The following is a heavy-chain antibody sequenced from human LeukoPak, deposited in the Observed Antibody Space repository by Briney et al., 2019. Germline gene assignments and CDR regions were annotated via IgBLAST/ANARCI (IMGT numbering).Heavy chain of an antibody. J-gene: IGHJ4*02. CDR2: INPNSGGT. CDR1: GYTFTGYY. Sequence: ASVKVSCKASGYTFTGYYMHWVRQAPGQGLEWMGWINPNSGGTNYAQKFQGRVTMTRDTSTSTVYMELSSLRSDDTAVYYCARDLYDSSGYYGDYWGQGTLVTVSS. V-gene: IGHV1-2*02. D-gene: IGHD3-22*01. CDR3: ARDLYDSSGYYGDY.